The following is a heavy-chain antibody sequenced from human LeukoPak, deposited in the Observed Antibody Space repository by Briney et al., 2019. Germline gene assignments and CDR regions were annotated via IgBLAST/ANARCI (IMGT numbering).Heavy chain of an antibody. Sequence: SETLSLTCAVYGGSFSRYYWSWIRQPPGKWLEWIGEINHSGSTNYNPSLKSRVTISVDTSKNQFSLKLSSVTAADTAVYYCARGAMAVYWGQGTLVTVSS. CDR3: ARGAMAVY. J-gene: IGHJ4*02. V-gene: IGHV4-34*01. D-gene: IGHD5-18*01. CDR2: INHSGST. CDR1: GGSFSRYY.